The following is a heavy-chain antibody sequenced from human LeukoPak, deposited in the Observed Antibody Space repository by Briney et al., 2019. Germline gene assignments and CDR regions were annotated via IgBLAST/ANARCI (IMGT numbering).Heavy chain of an antibody. Sequence: ASVKVSCKASGYTFTGYYIHWVRQAPGQGLEWMGWINPNSGGTNYAQKFQGRVTMTRDTSISTAYMELSRLRSDDTAVYYCARDGELPWFGELLFLDYWGQGTLVTVSS. CDR2: INPNSGGT. CDR1: GYTFTGYY. CDR3: ARDGELPWFGELLFLDY. D-gene: IGHD3-10*01. J-gene: IGHJ4*02. V-gene: IGHV1-2*02.